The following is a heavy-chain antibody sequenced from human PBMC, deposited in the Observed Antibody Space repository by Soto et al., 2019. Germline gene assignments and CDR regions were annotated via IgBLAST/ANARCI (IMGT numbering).Heavy chain of an antibody. CDR1: GFTFSSYA. CDR3: AKVVRGYRGGMDV. CDR2: ISGSGGST. Sequence: EVQLLESGGGLVQPGGSLRLSCAASGFTFSSYAMSWVRQAPGKGLEWVSAISGSGGSTYYADSVKGRFTISRDNSKNTLYVQMNSLRAEDTAVYYCAKVVRGYRGGMDVWGQGTTVTVSS. V-gene: IGHV3-23*01. D-gene: IGHD5-12*01. J-gene: IGHJ6*02.